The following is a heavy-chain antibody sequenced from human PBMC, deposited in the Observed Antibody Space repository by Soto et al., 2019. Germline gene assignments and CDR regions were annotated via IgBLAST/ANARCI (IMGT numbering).Heavy chain of an antibody. J-gene: IGHJ5*02. Sequence: SETLSLTCTVSGGSISSSSYYWGWIRQPPGKGLEWIGSIYYSGSTYYNPSLKSRVTISVDTSKNQFSLKLSSVTAADTAVFYCARPSRTDSGGFYWFDPWGQGTLVTVSS. V-gene: IGHV4-39*01. CDR2: IYYSGST. CDR1: GGSISSSSYY. CDR3: ARPSRTDSGGFYWFDP. D-gene: IGHD3-22*01.